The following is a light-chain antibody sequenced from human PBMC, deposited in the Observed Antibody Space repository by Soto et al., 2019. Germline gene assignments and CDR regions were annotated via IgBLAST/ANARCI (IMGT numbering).Light chain of an antibody. CDR2: GAS. Sequence: DIQMTQSPSSLSASIGDRVTINCRASQSITTNLNWYQQKPGKAPQLLIYGASSLQSGVPSRFSGSGSGTDFTLTISGLQPDDFATYHCQQSYTTPAPPFGGGTKVEIK. J-gene: IGKJ4*01. V-gene: IGKV1-39*01. CDR3: QQSYTTPAPP. CDR1: QSITTN.